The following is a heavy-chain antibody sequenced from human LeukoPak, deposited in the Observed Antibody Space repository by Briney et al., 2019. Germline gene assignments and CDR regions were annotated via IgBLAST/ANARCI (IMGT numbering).Heavy chain of an antibody. J-gene: IGHJ6*02. Sequence: GGSLRLSCAASGFTFSSYTMNWVRQAPGKGLQWVSSISRSSSYIYYADSVKGRLTISRDNAKNSLYLQMNSLRAEDTAVYYCARESSSSAAYYYYGMDVWGQGITVTVSS. V-gene: IGHV3-21*01. CDR3: ARESSSSAAYYYYGMDV. CDR2: ISRSSSYI. CDR1: GFTFSSYT. D-gene: IGHD6-6*01.